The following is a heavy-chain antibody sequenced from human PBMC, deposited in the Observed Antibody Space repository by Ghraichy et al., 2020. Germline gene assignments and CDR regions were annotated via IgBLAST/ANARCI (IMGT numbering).Heavy chain of an antibody. D-gene: IGHD4-17*01. CDR1: GGSISSYY. CDR2: IYYSGST. V-gene: IGHV4-59*08. Sequence: SETLSLTCTVSGGSISSYYWSWIRQPPGKGLEWIGYIYYSGSTNYNPSLKSRVTISVDTSKNQFSLKLSSVTAADTAVYYCARMKHDYGDYFDYWGQGTLVTVSS. J-gene: IGHJ4*02. CDR3: ARMKHDYGDYFDY.